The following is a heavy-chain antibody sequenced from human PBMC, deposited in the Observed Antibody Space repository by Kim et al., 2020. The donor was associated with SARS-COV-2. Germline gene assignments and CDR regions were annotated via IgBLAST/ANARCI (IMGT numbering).Heavy chain of an antibody. J-gene: IGHJ4*02. Sequence: GGSLRLSCAASGFTFSSYAMHWVRQAPGKGLEWVAVISYDGSNKYYADSVKGRFTISRDNSKNTLYLQMNSLRAEDTAVYYCARAPRWSGYYYPFDYWGQGTLVTVSS. CDR1: GFTFSSYA. D-gene: IGHD3-22*01. CDR2: ISYDGSNK. CDR3: ARAPRWSGYYYPFDY. V-gene: IGHV3-30*04.